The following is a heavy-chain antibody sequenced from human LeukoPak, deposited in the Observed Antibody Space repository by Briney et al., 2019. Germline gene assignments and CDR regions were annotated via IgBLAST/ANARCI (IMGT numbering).Heavy chain of an antibody. CDR1: GFTFSDYY. Sequence: PGGSLRLSCAASGFTFSDYYMSWIRQAPGKGLEGVSYISRSGSSIYYADSVKCRFPISRDNAKNSLYLQMNSLRAEDTAVYYCARGAVWNAFDIWGQGTMVTVSS. CDR2: ISRSGSSI. V-gene: IGHV3-11*01. J-gene: IGHJ3*02. D-gene: IGHD1-1*01. CDR3: ARGAVWNAFDI.